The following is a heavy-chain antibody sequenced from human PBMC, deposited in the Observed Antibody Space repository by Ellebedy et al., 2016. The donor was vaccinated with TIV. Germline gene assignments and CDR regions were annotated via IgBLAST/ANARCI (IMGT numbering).Heavy chain of an antibody. CDR3: AKGLRDFDY. J-gene: IGHJ4*02. Sequence: GESLKIPCAASGFTFSSYGMHWVRQAPGKGLEWVAFIRYDGSNKYYADSVKGRFTISRDNSKNTLYLQMNSLRAEDTAVYYCAKGLRDFDYWGQGTLVTVSS. V-gene: IGHV3-30*02. D-gene: IGHD4-17*01. CDR1: GFTFSSYG. CDR2: IRYDGSNK.